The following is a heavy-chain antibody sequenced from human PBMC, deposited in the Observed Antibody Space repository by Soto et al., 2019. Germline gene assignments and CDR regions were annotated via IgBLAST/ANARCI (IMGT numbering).Heavy chain of an antibody. CDR1: GFTFSSYS. CDR2: ISSSSSTI. D-gene: IGHD2-8*01. CDR3: ARDRPNIVLMVYATDYGMDV. Sequence: GGSLRLSCAASGFTFSSYSMNWVRQAPGKGLEWVSYISSSSSTIYYADSVKGRFTISRDNAKNSLYLQMNSLRDEDTAVYYCARDRPNIVLMVYATDYGMDVWGQGTTVTVSS. J-gene: IGHJ6*02. V-gene: IGHV3-48*02.